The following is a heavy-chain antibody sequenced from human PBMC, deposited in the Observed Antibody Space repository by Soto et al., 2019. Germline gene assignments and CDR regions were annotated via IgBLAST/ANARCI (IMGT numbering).Heavy chain of an antibody. V-gene: IGHV4-39*01. Sequence: SETLSLTCTVSGGSISSSSYYWGWIRQPPGKGLEWIGSIYYSGSTYYNPSLKSRVTISVDTSKNQFSLKLSSVTAADTAVYYCARTRQQWLLDYWGQGTLVTVSS. CDR3: ARTRQQWLLDY. J-gene: IGHJ4*02. CDR2: IYYSGST. CDR1: GGSISSSSYY. D-gene: IGHD6-19*01.